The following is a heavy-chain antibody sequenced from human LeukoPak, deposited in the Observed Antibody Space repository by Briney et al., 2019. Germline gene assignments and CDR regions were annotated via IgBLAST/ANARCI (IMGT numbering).Heavy chain of an antibody. CDR1: GGSFSGYY. V-gene: IGHV4-34*01. CDR2: INHSGST. D-gene: IGHD6-19*01. J-gene: IGHJ4*02. CDR3: ARGTGYSSGSGFDY. Sequence: SETLSLTCAVYGGSFSGYYWSWIRQPPGKGLEWIGEINHSGSTNYNPPLKSRVTISVDTSKNQFSLKLSSVTAADTAVYYCARGTGYSSGSGFDYWGQGTLVTVSS.